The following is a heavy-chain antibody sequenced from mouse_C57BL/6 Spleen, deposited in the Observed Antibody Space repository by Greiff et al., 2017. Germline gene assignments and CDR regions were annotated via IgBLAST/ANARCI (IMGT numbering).Heavy chain of an antibody. J-gene: IGHJ2*01. D-gene: IGHD1-1*01. Sequence: VQLQQSGAELVRPGASVTLSCKASGYTFTDYEMHWVKQTPVHGLEWIGAIDPETGGTAYNQKFKGKAILTADKSSSTAYMELRSLTSEDSAVYYCTRRTVVAKGYYFDYWGQGTTLTVSS. CDR2: IDPETGGT. CDR1: GYTFTDYE. CDR3: TRRTVVAKGYYFDY. V-gene: IGHV1-15*01.